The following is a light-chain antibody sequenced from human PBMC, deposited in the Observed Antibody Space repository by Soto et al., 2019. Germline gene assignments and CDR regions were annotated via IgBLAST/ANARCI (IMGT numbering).Light chain of an antibody. J-gene: IGKJ1*01. CDR2: DAS. V-gene: IGKV1-5*01. CDR1: QRSSSW. CDR3: QQYNSYSPT. Sequence: DIQMTQSPSTLSASVGDRVTITCRARQRSSSWLAWYQQKPGKSPKLLIYDASSLESGVPSRFSVTGSGTEFTLTISSLQPDDFATYYCQQYNSYSPTFGQGTKVEIK.